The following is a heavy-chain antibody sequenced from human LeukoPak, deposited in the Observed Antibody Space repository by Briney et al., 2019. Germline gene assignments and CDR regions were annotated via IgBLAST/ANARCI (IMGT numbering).Heavy chain of an antibody. V-gene: IGHV3-23*01. J-gene: IGHJ1*01. CDR2: ISGSGGST. CDR1: GFTFSSYA. CDR3: ANPYYDSSGYEH. Sequence: GGSLRLSCAASGFTFSSYAMSWVRQAPGKGLEWVSAISGSGGSTYYADSVKGRFTISRDNSKNTLYLQMNSLSAEDTAVYYCANPYYDSSGYEHWGQGTLVTVSS. D-gene: IGHD3-22*01.